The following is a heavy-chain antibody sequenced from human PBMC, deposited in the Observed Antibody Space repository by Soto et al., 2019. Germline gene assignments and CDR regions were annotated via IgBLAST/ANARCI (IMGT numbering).Heavy chain of an antibody. V-gene: IGHV1-69*13. CDR1: GGTFSSYA. Sequence: VASVKVSCKASGGTFSSYAISWVRQAPGQGLEWMGWIIPIFGTANYAQQFQGRVTITADESTSTAYMELSSLRCEDTAVYYCARENTPFTSSYDSSGPWYFDYWGQGTLVTVSS. J-gene: IGHJ4*02. CDR2: IIPIFGTA. D-gene: IGHD3-22*01. CDR3: ARENTPFTSSYDSSGPWYFDY.